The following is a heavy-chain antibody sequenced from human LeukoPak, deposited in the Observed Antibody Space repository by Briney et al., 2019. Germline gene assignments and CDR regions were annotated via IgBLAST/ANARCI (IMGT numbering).Heavy chain of an antibody. CDR1: GGSISSSSYY. CDR2: IYYSGST. J-gene: IGHJ5*02. D-gene: IGHD3-16*02. CDR3: ARDENGYVWGSFRA. Sequence: SETLSHTCTVSGGSISSSSYYWGWIRQPPGKGLEWIGNIYYSGSTYYNPSLESRVTMSLDTSKNQFSLKLSSVTAADTAVYYCARDENGYVWGSFRAWGQGTLVTVSS. V-gene: IGHV4-39*07.